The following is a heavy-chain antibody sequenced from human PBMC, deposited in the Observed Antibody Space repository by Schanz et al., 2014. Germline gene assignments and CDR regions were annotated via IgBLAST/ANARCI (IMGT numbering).Heavy chain of an antibody. Sequence: QVQLVESGGGVVQPGRSLRLSCAASGFTFSTYAMHWVRQPPGKGLEWVSVINSAGTTYYADSVKGRFTFSRDSSKNTVYLQMDSLRADDTSVYYCARGRGYIIGQWGQGILVTVSS. CDR1: GFTFSTYA. CDR3: ARGRGYIIGQ. V-gene: IGHV3-NL1*01. CDR2: INSAGTT. D-gene: IGHD3-10*01. J-gene: IGHJ4*02.